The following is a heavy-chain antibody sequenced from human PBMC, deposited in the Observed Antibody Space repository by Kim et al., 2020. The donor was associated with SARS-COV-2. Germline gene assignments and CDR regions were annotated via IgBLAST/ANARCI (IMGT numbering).Heavy chain of an antibody. J-gene: IGHJ4*02. D-gene: IGHD2-21*02. CDR2: IYYTGSS. V-gene: IGHV4-30-4*01. CDR1: GGSISSGDYY. Sequence: SETLSLTCTVSGGSISSGDYYWSWIRQPPGKGLEWIGYIYYTGSSHYNPSLNSRVTISVDTSKNQFSLKLSSVTAADTAVYYCARGPLIGGGDCYSVWGQGTLVTVSS. CDR3: ARGPLIGGGDCYSV.